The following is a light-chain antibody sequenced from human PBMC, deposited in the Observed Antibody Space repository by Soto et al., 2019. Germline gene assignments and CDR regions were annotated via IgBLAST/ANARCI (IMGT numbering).Light chain of an antibody. CDR2: SDN. CDR3: CSYAGSSTLV. Sequence: QSVLTQPPSASGTPGQRVTISCSGSSSNIGSNTVNWYQQPPGTAPRLLIYSDNQRPSGVSNRFSGSKSGNTASLTISGLQAEDEADYYCCSYAGSSTLVFGGGTQLTVL. J-gene: IGLJ2*01. V-gene: IGLV1-44*01. CDR1: SSNIGSNT.